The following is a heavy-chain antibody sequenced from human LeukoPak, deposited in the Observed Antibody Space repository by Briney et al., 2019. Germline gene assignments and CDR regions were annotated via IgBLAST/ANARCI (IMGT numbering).Heavy chain of an antibody. CDR1: GFTFRSYA. Sequence: GGSLRLSCAASGFTFRSYAMSWVRQAPGKGLEWVSAISGSGGSTYYADSVKGRFTISRDNSKNTLYLQMNSLRAEDTAVYYCAKDGSGRDEPYYFDYWGQGTLVTVSS. CDR3: AKDGSGRDEPYYFDY. CDR2: ISGSGGST. D-gene: IGHD3-10*01. V-gene: IGHV3-23*01. J-gene: IGHJ4*02.